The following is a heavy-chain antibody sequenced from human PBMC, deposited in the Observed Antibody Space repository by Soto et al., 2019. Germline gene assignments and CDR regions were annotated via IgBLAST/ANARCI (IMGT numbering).Heavy chain of an antibody. J-gene: IGHJ4*02. D-gene: IGHD2-21*01. CDR3: CSHDARWGSCDY. CDR1: GLTFSASA. V-gene: IGHV3-73*01. Sequence: GGSLRLSCVVSGLTFSASAMHWVRQAPGKGLEWVGRIRNKVDSYQTVYAAPVNGRFTISRDDSKNTAYLQMNSLTTEDTAVYYCCSHDARWGSCDYWGQGTPVTVYS. CDR2: IRNKVDSYQT.